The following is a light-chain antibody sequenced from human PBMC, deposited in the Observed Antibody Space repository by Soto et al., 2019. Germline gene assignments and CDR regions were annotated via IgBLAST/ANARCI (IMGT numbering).Light chain of an antibody. CDR1: QSVSIS. CDR2: GAS. J-gene: IGKJ1*01. V-gene: IGKV3-15*01. Sequence: EIVMTQSPATLSVSPGERVTLSCRASQSVSISLAWYQQKPGQAPRLLIYGASTRAIGIPARFSGSGSETEFTLTISSLQSEDVAVYYCQQYNNWWTFGQGTKVEIK. CDR3: QQYNNWWT.